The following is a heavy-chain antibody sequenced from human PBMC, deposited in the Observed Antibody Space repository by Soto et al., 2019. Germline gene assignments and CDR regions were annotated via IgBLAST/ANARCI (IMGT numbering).Heavy chain of an antibody. CDR2: IYYSGST. V-gene: IGHV4-61*01. Sequence: SETLSLTCTVSGGSVSSGSYYWSWIRQPPGKGLEWIGYIYYSGSTNYNPSLKSRVTISVDTSKNQFSLKLSSVTAADTAVYYCARLPASGYYPYYFDYWGQGTLVTVSS. CDR1: GGSVSSGSYY. J-gene: IGHJ4*02. CDR3: ARLPASGYYPYYFDY. D-gene: IGHD3-22*01.